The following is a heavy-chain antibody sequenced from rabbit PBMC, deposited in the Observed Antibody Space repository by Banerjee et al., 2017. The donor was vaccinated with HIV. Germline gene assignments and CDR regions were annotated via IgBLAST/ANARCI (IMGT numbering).Heavy chain of an antibody. V-gene: IGHV1S40*01. CDR1: GFSFSSSHF. CDR2: IYTSSSGST. D-gene: IGHD6-1*01. J-gene: IGHJ3*01. Sequence: QSLEESGGDLVKPGASLALACTASGFSFSSSHFMCWVRQAPGKELEWIGCIYTSSSGSTYYASWAKGRFTISKTSSTTVTLQMTSLTAADTATYFCASDYGGYDYDTCDLWGQGTLVTVS. CDR3: ASDYGGYDYDTCDL.